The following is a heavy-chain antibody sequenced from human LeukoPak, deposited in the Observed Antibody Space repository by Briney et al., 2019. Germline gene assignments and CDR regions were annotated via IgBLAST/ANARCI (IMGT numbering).Heavy chain of an antibody. CDR3: ARSHQRYFEVLEF. D-gene: IGHD3-9*01. Sequence: GGSLRLSCAASGFNFGSYSMTWVRQAPGKGLEWVSSISSSSAFVYYADSVKGRFTISRDNAKNSLYLQMNSLRAEDTAVYYCARSHQRYFEVLEFWGQGTLVTVSS. CDR1: GFNFGSYS. J-gene: IGHJ4*02. V-gene: IGHV3-21*01. CDR2: ISSSSAFV.